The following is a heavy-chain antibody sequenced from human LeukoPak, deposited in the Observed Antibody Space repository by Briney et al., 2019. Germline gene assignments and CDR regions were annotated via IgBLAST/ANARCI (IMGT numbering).Heavy chain of an antibody. D-gene: IGHD6-13*01. Sequence: ASVKVSCKASGYTFTSYGISWVRQAPGQGLEWMGWISAYNGNTNYAQKLQGRVTMTTDASTSTAYMELRSLRSDDTAVYYCARDPSIAAAGTGDYWGQGTLVTVSS. J-gene: IGHJ4*02. CDR2: ISAYNGNT. CDR3: ARDPSIAAAGTGDY. V-gene: IGHV1-18*01. CDR1: GYTFTSYG.